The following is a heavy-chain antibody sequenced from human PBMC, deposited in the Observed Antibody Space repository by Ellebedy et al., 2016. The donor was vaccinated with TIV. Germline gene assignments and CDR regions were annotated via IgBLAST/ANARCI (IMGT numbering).Heavy chain of an antibody. Sequence: SETLSLXCAVYGGSFSGYYWSWIRQPPGKGLEWIGEINHSGSTNYNPSLKSRVTISVNTSKNQFSLKLSSVTAADTAVYYCAAYYYDSSGAFLHFFDYWGQGTLVTVSS. J-gene: IGHJ4*02. CDR2: INHSGST. D-gene: IGHD3-22*01. CDR1: GGSFSGYY. V-gene: IGHV4-34*01. CDR3: AAYYYDSSGAFLHFFDY.